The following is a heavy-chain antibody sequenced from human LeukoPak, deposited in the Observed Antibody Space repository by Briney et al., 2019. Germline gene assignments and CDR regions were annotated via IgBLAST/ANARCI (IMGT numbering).Heavy chain of an antibody. CDR1: GVTFSIYA. D-gene: IGHD3-3*01. V-gene: IGHV3-23*01. J-gene: IGHJ3*02. Sequence: GGSLRLSCAASGVTFSIYAMSCVRQAPGKGLEWVSAISGSGVSTYYADSVKRQFTISRDNSKNTLYLQMNSMRTEATAVYYCAKDEMTYYDFWSGYIDAFDIWGKGTMVTVSS. CDR3: AKDEMTYYDFWSGYIDAFDI. CDR2: ISGSGVST.